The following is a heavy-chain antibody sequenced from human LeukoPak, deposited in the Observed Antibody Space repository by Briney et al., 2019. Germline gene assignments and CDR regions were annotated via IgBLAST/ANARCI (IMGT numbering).Heavy chain of an antibody. CDR2: GLYTGST. CDR3: AREHRSSKYFDS. J-gene: IGHJ4*02. D-gene: IGHD6-6*01. CDR1: GGSIAVNHYY. V-gene: IGHV4-39*02. Sequence: SETLSLTCSVSGGSIAVNHYYWGWIRQPPGKGLEWIGSGLYTGSTYSNPSLRSRVTISVDTSKNEFSLKMNSVTAADTAVYYCAREHRSSKYFDSWGQGVLMIVSS.